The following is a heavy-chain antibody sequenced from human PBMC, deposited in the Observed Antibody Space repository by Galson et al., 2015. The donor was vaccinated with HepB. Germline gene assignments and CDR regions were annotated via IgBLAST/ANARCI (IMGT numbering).Heavy chain of an antibody. V-gene: IGHV3-30-3*01. Sequence: SLRLSCAASGFTFDSYAMSWVRQAPGKGLEWVAVISYDGDNKYYAESVKGRFTISRDNSKNTLYLQMNSLRAEDTAVYYCARDRLHASKSSSIYYYSYYGMDVWGQGTTVTVSS. CDR1: GFTFDSYA. D-gene: IGHD3-16*01. CDR2: ISYDGDNK. CDR3: ARDRLHASKSSSIYYYSYYGMDV. J-gene: IGHJ6*02.